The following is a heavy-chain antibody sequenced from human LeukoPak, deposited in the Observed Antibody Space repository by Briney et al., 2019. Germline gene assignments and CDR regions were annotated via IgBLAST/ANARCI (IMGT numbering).Heavy chain of an antibody. J-gene: IGHJ4*02. Sequence: ASVKVSCKASGYTFTSYYMHWVRQARGQGLEWMGVINPSGDVTSYAQKFQGRVTMTRNVSTSTVYMELSSLRSEDTAVYYCSRTCCSETSKFDYWGQGTLVTVSS. CDR1: GYTFTSYY. V-gene: IGHV1-46*01. D-gene: IGHD2-15*01. CDR3: SRTCCSETSKFDY. CDR2: INPSGDVT.